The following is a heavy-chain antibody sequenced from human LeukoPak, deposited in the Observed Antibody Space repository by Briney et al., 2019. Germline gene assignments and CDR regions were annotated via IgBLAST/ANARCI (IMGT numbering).Heavy chain of an antibody. V-gene: IGHV3-74*01. CDR1: GFTFSSHW. CDR2: INSDGSST. J-gene: IGHJ3*02. CDR3: ARVLAVAGTGAFDM. D-gene: IGHD6-19*01. Sequence: PGGSLRLSCAASGFTFSSHWMHWVRQAPGKGLVWVSRINSDGSSTTYADSMKGRFTISRDNAKNTLYLQMNSVRAEDTAVYYCARVLAVAGTGAFDMWGQGTMVTVSS.